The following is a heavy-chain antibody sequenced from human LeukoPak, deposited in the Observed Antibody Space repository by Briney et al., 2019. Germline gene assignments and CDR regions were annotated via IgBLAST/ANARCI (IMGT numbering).Heavy chain of an antibody. Sequence: PGGSLRLSCAASGFTFGSYWMHWVRQAPGKGLEWVSRIKTDGSTTTYADAVKGRFTVSRDNAKNTLYLQMNSLRAEDTAVYYCTREWIVYCNYGTCYSGFDFWGQGTLVTVSS. D-gene: IGHD2-8*01. CDR2: IKTDGSTT. J-gene: IGHJ4*02. V-gene: IGHV3-74*01. CDR3: TREWIVYCNYGTCYSGFDF. CDR1: GFTFGSYW.